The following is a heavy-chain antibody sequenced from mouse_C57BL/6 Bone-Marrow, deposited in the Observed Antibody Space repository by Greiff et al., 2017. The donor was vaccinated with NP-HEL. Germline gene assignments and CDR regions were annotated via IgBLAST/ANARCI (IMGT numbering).Heavy chain of an antibody. CDR1: GFSLSTFGMG. J-gene: IGHJ1*03. CDR3: ARMVYGNYSDWYFDV. Sequence: QVTLKVSGPGILQPSQTLSLTCSFSGFSLSTFGMGVGWIRQPSGKGLQWLAHIWWDDDKYYNPALKSRLTISKDTSKNQVFLKLANVDTADTATYYCARMVYGNYSDWYFDVWGTGTTVTVSS. D-gene: IGHD2-1*01. V-gene: IGHV8-8*01. CDR2: IWWDDDK.